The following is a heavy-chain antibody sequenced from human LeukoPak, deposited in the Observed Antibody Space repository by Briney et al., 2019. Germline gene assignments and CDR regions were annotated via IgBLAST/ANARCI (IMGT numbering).Heavy chain of an antibody. CDR2: IYYSGST. CDR1: GGSISSSSYY. J-gene: IGHJ3*02. Sequence: SETLSLTCTVSGGSISSSSYYWGWIRQPPGEGLEWIGSIYYSGSTYYNPSLKSRVTISVDTSKNQFSLKLSSVTAADTAVYYCARPGYSSSPDDAFDIWGQGTMVTVSS. D-gene: IGHD6-6*01. CDR3: ARPGYSSSPDDAFDI. V-gene: IGHV4-39*01.